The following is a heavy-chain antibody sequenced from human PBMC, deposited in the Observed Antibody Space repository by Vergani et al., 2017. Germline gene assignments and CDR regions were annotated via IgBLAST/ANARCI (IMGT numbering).Heavy chain of an antibody. CDR2: IYYSGST. Sequence: QVQLQESGPGLVKPSETLSLTCTVSGGSISSYYWSWIRQPPGKGLEWIGYIYYSGSTNYNPSLKSRVTISVDTSKNQFSLKLSSVTAADTAVYYCARGYSDGPFAYWGQGTLVTVSS. CDR3: ARGYSDGPFAY. V-gene: IGHV4-59*01. J-gene: IGHJ4*02. CDR1: GGSISSYY. D-gene: IGHD5-18*01.